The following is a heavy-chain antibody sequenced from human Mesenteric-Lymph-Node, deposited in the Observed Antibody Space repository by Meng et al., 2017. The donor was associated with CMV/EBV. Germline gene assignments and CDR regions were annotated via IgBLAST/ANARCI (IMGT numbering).Heavy chain of an antibody. V-gene: IGHV3-23*01. D-gene: IGHD2/OR15-2a*01. J-gene: IGHJ4*02. Sequence: GGSLRLSCAASGFTFSSYAMSWVRQAPGKGLEWVSAISGSGGSTYYADSVKGRFTISRDNSKNTLYLQMNSLRAEDTAVYYCAKGTGLSVYGIHTADYWGQGTLVTVSS. CDR3: AKGTGLSVYGIHTADY. CDR2: ISGSGGST. CDR1: GFTFSSYA.